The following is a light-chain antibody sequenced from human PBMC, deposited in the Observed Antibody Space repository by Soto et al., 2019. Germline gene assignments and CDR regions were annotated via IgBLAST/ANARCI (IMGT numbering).Light chain of an antibody. CDR1: QSVSSY. J-gene: IGKJ1*01. Sequence: EIVLIQSPATLSLSPGERATLSCRASQSVSSYLAWYQQKPGQAPRLLIYDASNRATGIPARFSGSGSGTDFTLTISSLEPEDFAVYYCQQRSNWPWTFGQGTKVDIK. V-gene: IGKV3-11*01. CDR3: QQRSNWPWT. CDR2: DAS.